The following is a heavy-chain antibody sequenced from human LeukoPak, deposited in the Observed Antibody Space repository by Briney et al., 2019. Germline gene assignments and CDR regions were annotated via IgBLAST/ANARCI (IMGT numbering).Heavy chain of an antibody. V-gene: IGHV3-21*01. CDR1: GFTFSSYS. CDR3: ATSLRGAGTHAFDI. J-gene: IGHJ3*02. CDR2: ISSSSSYI. Sequence: GGSLRLSCAASGFTFSSYSMNWVRQAPGKGLEWVSSISSSSSYIYYADSVKGRFTIPRDNAKNSLYLQMNSLRAEDTAVYYCATSLRGAGTHAFDIWGQGTMVTVSS. D-gene: IGHD1/OR15-1a*01.